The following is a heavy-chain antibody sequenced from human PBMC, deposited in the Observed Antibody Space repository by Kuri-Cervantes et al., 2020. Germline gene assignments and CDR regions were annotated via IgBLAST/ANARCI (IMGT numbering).Heavy chain of an antibody. J-gene: IGHJ4*02. V-gene: IGHV3-30*09. Sequence: GGSLRLSCAASGFTFSYYAMHWVRQAPGKGLEWVAVTSYNGGNKYYADSVKGRLAISRDNSKNTLYLQMNSLKSEDTAVYYCARVASSWYSRIDYWGQGTLVTVSS. CDR1: GFTFSYYA. D-gene: IGHD2-15*01. CDR3: ARVASSWYSRIDY. CDR2: TSYNGGNK.